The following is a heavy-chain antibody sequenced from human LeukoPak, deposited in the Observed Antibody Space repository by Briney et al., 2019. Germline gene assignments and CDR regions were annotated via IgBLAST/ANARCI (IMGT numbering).Heavy chain of an antibody. CDR3: SRDPRLLDY. J-gene: IGHJ4*02. CDR1: GFTFSDHY. V-gene: IGHV3-11*01. CDR2: ISPNSNDI. D-gene: IGHD6-25*01. Sequence: PGGSLRLSCAASGFTFSDHYMSWIRQAPGKGLEWIVYISPNSNDISYADSVKGRFTISRDNAKNSLYLQMNSLTVEDTGVYYCSRDPRLLDYWGQGSLVTVSS.